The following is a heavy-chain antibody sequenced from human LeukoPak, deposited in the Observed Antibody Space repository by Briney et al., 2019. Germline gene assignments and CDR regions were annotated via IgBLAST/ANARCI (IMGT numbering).Heavy chain of an antibody. D-gene: IGHD3-22*01. V-gene: IGHV4-59*01. CDR1: GGSINSYY. J-gene: IGHJ4*02. Sequence: SEILSLTCTVSGGSINSYYWGWIRQPPEKGLEWIGYIYYSGSTTYNPSLKSRVTVSVDTSKNQFSLKLSSVTAADTAVYYCARETSSGSGYYFDYWGQETLVTVSS. CDR3: ARETSSGSGYYFDY. CDR2: IYYSGST.